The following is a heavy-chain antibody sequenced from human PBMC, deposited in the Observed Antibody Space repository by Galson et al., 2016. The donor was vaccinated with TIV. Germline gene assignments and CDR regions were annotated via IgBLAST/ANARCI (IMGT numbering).Heavy chain of an antibody. Sequence: SVKVSCKASGGTFHRYTISWVRQAPGQGLEWMGRIVPILGMTNYAEKFQGRVTITADRSTSTAYMELSSLRSEDTAVYYCAKAPPLGDDFWTGYPNYYKGLDVWGQGTTVTVSS. CDR3: AKAPPLGDDFWTGYPNYYKGLDV. D-gene: IGHD3/OR15-3a*01. V-gene: IGHV1-69*02. CDR1: GGTFHRYT. CDR2: IVPILGMT. J-gene: IGHJ6*02.